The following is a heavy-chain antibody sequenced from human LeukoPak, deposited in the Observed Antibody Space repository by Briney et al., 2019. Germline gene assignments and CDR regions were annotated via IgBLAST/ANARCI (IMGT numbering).Heavy chain of an antibody. CDR1: GGSITSGDYY. Sequence: SQTLSLTCTVSGGSITSGDYYWSWIRQPPGKGLERIGYIYYSGSTYYNQSLKSRVTISVDTSKKQFSLKLSSVTAADTAVYYCARVVQGFDDFEIWGQGTMVTVSS. J-gene: IGHJ3*02. CDR2: IYYSGST. CDR3: ARVVQGFDDFEI. V-gene: IGHV4-30-4*01. D-gene: IGHD2-2*01.